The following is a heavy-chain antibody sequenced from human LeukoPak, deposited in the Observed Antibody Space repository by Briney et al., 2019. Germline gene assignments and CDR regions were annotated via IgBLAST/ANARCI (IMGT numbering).Heavy chain of an antibody. CDR2: INAGNGNT. CDR3: ARDGSSSLFDY. Sequence: ASVKVSCTASGYTFTSYAMHWVRQAPGQRLEWMGWINAGNGNTKYSQKFQGRVTITRDTSASTAYMELSSLRSEDTAVYYCARDGSSSLFDYWGQGTLVTLSP. J-gene: IGHJ4*02. D-gene: IGHD6-13*01. CDR1: GYTFTSYA. V-gene: IGHV1-3*01.